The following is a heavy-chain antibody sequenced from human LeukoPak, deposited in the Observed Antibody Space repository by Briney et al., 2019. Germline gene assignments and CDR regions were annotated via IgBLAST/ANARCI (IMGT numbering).Heavy chain of an antibody. CDR2: IIPIFGTA. CDR3: ARSSLFSGSYEYYFDY. CDR1: GGTFSSYA. J-gene: IGHJ4*02. Sequence: GASVKVSCKASGGTFSSYAISWVRQAPGQGLEWMGGIIPIFGTANYAQKFQGRVTITTDESTSTAYMELSSLRSEDTAVYYCARSSLFSGSYEYYFDYWGQGTLVTVSS. D-gene: IGHD1-26*01. V-gene: IGHV1-69*05.